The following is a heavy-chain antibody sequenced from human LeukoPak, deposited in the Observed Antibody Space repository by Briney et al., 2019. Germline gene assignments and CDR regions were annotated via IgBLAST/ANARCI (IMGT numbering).Heavy chain of an antibody. D-gene: IGHD3-10*01. CDR2: IYHSGST. CDR3: ARGPITMVRGVSVLAENYGMDV. Sequence: SETLSLTCAVSGYSISSGYYWGWIRQAPGKGLEWIGSIYHSGSTYYNPSLKSRVTISVDTSKNQFSLKLSSVTVADTAVYYCARGPITMVRGVSVLAENYGMDVWGKGTTVTVSS. CDR1: GYSISSGYY. V-gene: IGHV4-38-2*01. J-gene: IGHJ6*04.